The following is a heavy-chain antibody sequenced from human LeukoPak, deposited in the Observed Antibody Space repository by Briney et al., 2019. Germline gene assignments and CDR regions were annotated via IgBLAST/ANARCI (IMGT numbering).Heavy chain of an antibody. CDR3: ATDDFYGSLPV. D-gene: IGHD2-15*01. CDR2: INVNSRTT. Sequence: GGSLRLSCGGSGISSNNMSWFRQSPGKGLDWLSYINVNSRTTYYADSVKGRFTISGDNAKSSLYLQMSSLQVEDTAIYYCATDDFYGSLPVWGQGTLVTVSS. CDR1: GISSNN. V-gene: IGHV3-48*04. J-gene: IGHJ3*01.